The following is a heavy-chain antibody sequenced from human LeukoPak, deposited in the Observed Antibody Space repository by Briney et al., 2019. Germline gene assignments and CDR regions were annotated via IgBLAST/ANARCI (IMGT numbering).Heavy chain of an antibody. CDR2: ISSSSSYI. J-gene: IGHJ3*02. D-gene: IGHD6-19*01. V-gene: IGHV3-21*01. CDR1: GFTFSSYS. Sequence: GGSLRLSCAASGFTFSSYSMNWVRQAPGKELEWVSSISSSSSYIYYADSVKDRFTISRDNAKNSLYLQMNSLRAEDTAVYYCARDRGSSGLCIWGQGTMVTVSS. CDR3: ARDRGSSGLCI.